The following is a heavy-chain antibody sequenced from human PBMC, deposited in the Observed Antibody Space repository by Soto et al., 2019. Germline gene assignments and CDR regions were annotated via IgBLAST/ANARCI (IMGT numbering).Heavy chain of an antibody. J-gene: IGHJ6*02. V-gene: IGHV1-2*02. D-gene: IGHD2-2*01. CDR3: ARGGQECSSTGCSYIYYGMDV. CDR1: TGNY. CDR2: INPNSGGT. Sequence: ASVKFSCKASTGNYLHWVRQAPGQGLEWMGWINPNSGGTHYAEQFQGRVTMTWDTSISTVYMELRSLRSDDTAVYYCARGGQECSSTGCSYIYYGMDVWGQGTAVNVSS.